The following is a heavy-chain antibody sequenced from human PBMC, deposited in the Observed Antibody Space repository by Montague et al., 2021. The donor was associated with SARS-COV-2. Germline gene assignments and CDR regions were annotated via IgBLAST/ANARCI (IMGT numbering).Heavy chain of an antibody. Sequence: SETLSLTCTVSGGSISSYYWSWIRQPVGKGLEWIGRIYTSGSTNYNPSLKSRVTMSVDTSKNQFSLKLSSVTAADTAVYYCARGLDYYDFWSGYYPAYWYFDLWGRGTLVTVSS. V-gene: IGHV4-4*07. D-gene: IGHD3-3*01. CDR1: GGSISSYY. J-gene: IGHJ2*01. CDR3: ARGLDYYDFWSGYYPAYWYFDL. CDR2: IYTSGST.